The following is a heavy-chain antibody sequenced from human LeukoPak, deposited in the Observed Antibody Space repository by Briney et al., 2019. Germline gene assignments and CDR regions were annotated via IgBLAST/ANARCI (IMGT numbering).Heavy chain of an antibody. CDR1: GFTFSSYG. CDR2: ISYCGSNK. J-gene: IGHJ4*02. CDR3: AKESGEFLRYFDY. Sequence: PGRSLRLSCAASGFTFSSYGMHWVRQAPGKGLEGVAVISYCGSNKYYADSVKGRFTLSRDNSKNTLYLQMNSLRAEDTAVYYCAKESGEFLRYFDYWGQGPLVTVSS. D-gene: IGHD5-12*01. V-gene: IGHV3-30*18.